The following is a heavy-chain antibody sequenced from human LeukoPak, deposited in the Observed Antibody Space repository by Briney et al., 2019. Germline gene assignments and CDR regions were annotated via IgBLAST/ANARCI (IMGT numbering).Heavy chain of an antibody. CDR1: GGSISSYY. Sequence: SETLSLTCTVSGGSISSYYWSWIRQPAGKGLEWIGRIYTSGSTNYNPSLKSRVTISVDTSKNQFSLKLSSVTAADTAVYYCARGPRITMIVVVTRGGFDYWGQGTLVTVSS. CDR2: IYTSGST. D-gene: IGHD3-22*01. CDR3: ARGPRITMIVVVTRGGFDY. V-gene: IGHV4-4*07. J-gene: IGHJ4*02.